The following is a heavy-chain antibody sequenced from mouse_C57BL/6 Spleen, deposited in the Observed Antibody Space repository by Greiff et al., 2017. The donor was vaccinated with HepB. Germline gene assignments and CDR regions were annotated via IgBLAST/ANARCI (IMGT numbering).Heavy chain of an antibody. CDR3: ARLGYFEAY. CDR2: IDPSDSET. J-gene: IGHJ3*01. CDR1: GYTFTSYW. V-gene: IGHV1-52*01. D-gene: IGHD2-14*01. Sequence: QVQLKQPGAELVRPGSSVKLSCKASGYTFTSYWMHWVKQRPIQGLEWIGNIDPSDSETHYNQKFKDKATLTVDKSSSTAYMQLSSLTSEDTAVYYCARLGYFEAYWGQGTLVTVSS.